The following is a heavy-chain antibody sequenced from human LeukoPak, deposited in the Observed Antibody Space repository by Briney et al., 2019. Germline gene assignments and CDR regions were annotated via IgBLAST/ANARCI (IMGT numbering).Heavy chain of an antibody. J-gene: IGHJ4*02. Sequence: GGSLRLSCAASGFTVSSNYMSWVRQAPGKGLEWVSVIYSGGSTYYADSVKGRFTISRDNARNSLYLQMNSLRVEDTAVYYCARGGYDSSYFDYWGQGTLVTVSS. CDR1: GFTVSSNY. CDR3: ARGGYDSSYFDY. CDR2: IYSGGST. V-gene: IGHV3-66*01. D-gene: IGHD5-12*01.